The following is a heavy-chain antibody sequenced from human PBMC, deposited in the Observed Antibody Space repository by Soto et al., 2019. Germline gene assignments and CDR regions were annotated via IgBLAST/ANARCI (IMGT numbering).Heavy chain of an antibody. Sequence: PSETLSLTCTVSGGSISSGDYYWSWIRQPPGKGLEWIGYIYYSGSTYYNPSLKGRVTISVDTSKNQFSLKLSSVTAADTAVYYCARERPDGARLDPWGQGTLVTVPS. J-gene: IGHJ5*02. CDR2: IYYSGST. CDR3: ARERPDGARLDP. V-gene: IGHV4-30-4*01. CDR1: GGSISSGDYY. D-gene: IGHD6-6*01.